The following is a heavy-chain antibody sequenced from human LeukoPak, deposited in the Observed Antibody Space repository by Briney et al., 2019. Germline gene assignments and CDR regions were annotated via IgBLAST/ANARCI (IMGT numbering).Heavy chain of an antibody. CDR3: ARSRCTNGVCYRFDY. Sequence: ASVKVSCKASGYTFTSYGISWMRQAPGQGLEWMGWISAHNGNINYAQKLQGRVTMTKDTSTNTAYMELRSLTSDDTAVYYCARSRCTNGVCYRFDYWGQGTLVTVSS. CDR2: ISAHNGNI. J-gene: IGHJ4*02. D-gene: IGHD2-8*01. CDR1: GYTFTSYG. V-gene: IGHV1-18*01.